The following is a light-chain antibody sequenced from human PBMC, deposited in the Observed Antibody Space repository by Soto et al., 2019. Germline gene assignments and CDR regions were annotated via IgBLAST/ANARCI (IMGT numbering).Light chain of an antibody. CDR3: TQCGRLPGT. CDR1: QSVNGNY. J-gene: IGKJ1*01. CDR2: GTS. V-gene: IGKV3-20*01. Sequence: VLTQSPGSLSFSPGERATLSCRASQSVNGNYLAWYQQKPGQAPRLLIYGTSSRATGIPDRFSGSGSGRDFTLTISRLEPEDFAVYYCTQCGRLPGTFGQVNKVEIX.